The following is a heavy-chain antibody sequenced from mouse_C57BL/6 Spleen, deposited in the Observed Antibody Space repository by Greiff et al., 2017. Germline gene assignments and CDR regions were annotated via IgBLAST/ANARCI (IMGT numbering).Heavy chain of an antibody. D-gene: IGHD1-1*01. CDR2: IYPGDGDT. V-gene: IGHV1-80*01. CDR1: GYAFSSYW. CDR3: AREGFEFITTVPFAY. J-gene: IGHJ3*01. Sequence: QVHVKQSGAELVKPGASVKISCKASGYAFSSYWMNWVKQRPGKGLEWIGQIYPGDGDTNYNGKFKGKATLTADKSSSTAYMQLSSLTSEDSAVYFCAREGFEFITTVPFAYWGQGTLVTVSA.